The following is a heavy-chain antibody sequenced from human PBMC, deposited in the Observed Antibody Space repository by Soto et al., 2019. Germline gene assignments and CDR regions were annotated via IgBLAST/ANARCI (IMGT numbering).Heavy chain of an antibody. CDR1: GFTFSGYA. D-gene: IGHD4-4*01. CDR2: ISDDGSNN. Sequence: GGSLGLSCGASGFTFSGYAMHWVRQAPGKGLEWVAVISDDGSNNYYADSVRGRFTISRDNSKNTLYLQMSSLRSEDTAVYYRALDKTTAASSYGGQGA. J-gene: IGHJ4*02. V-gene: IGHV3-30-3*01. CDR3: ALDKTTAASSY.